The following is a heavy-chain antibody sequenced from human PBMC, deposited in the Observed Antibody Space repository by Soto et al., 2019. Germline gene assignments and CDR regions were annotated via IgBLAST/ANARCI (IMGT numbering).Heavy chain of an antibody. CDR2: ISYDESNK. D-gene: IGHD4-4*01. J-gene: IGHJ4*02. CDR1: GFTFSSYA. CDR3: ARDRYETTVKGGLHY. Sequence: QVQLVESGGGVVQPGRSLRLSCAASGFTFSSYAMHWVRQAPGKGLEWVAVISYDESNKYYADSVKGRFTISRDNSKNTLYLQMNSLRAEATAVYYCARDRYETTVKGGLHYWGRGTLVTVSS. V-gene: IGHV3-30*03.